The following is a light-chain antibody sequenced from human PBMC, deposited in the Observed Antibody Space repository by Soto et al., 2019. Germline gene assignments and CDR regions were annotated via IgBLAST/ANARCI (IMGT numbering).Light chain of an antibody. CDR1: QNIGTS. CDR3: KQRSVWPIT. CDR2: DAS. V-gene: IGKV3-11*01. J-gene: IGKJ5*01. Sequence: ELVLPPSPATLSLSPGERAPLYFRAGQNIGTSLVWSQQKPGQSPRLLIYDASHRATGVQARFSGSGSGTDFTLTISGIEPEDFAVYYCKQRSVWPITCGHGTRRELK.